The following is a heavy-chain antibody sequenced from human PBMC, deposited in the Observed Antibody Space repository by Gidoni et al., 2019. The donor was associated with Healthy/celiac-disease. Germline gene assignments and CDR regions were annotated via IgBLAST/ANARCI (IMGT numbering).Heavy chain of an antibody. J-gene: IGHJ4*02. Sequence: EVQLVESGGGLVQPGGSLRLSFAASGFTFSSSSMNWVRQAPGKGLEWVSYISSSSSTIYYADSVKGRFTISRDNAKNSLYLQMNSLRAEDTAVYYCARDGRSSGWYRVGYFDYWGQGTLVTVSS. D-gene: IGHD6-19*01. CDR2: ISSSSSTI. CDR1: GFTFSSSS. CDR3: ARDGRSSGWYRVGYFDY. V-gene: IGHV3-48*01.